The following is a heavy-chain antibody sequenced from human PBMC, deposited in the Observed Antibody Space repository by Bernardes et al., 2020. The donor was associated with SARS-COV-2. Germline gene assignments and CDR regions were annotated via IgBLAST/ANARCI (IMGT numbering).Heavy chain of an antibody. CDR1: GGSISSGDYY. J-gene: IGHJ6*02. V-gene: IGHV4-30-4*01. D-gene: IGHD3-3*01. CDR2: IYYTGST. CDR3: ARAGVVMYGLDV. Sequence: SEPLYLTCTVSGGSISSGDYYWSWIRQPPGKGLEWIGYIYYTGSTYYNPSLKSRVTISEDTSKTQFSLNLTSVTAADTAVYYCARAGVVMYGLDVWGQGTTVTVSS.